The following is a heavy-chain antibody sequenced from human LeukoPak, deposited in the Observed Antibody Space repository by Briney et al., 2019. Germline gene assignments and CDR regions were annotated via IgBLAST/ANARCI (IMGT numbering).Heavy chain of an antibody. J-gene: IGHJ4*02. Sequence: SETQSLTCTISGASIRNYYWAWVRPPAGKGLEWIGRIFTIGYSDFNPSLKSRVTMSVDLSKNHFSLKLTSVTAADTAVYYCAREIRTYEGSGYYYDSWGQGTLVTVSS. CDR1: GASIRNYY. CDR2: IFTIGYS. V-gene: IGHV4-4*07. D-gene: IGHD3-22*01. CDR3: AREIRTYEGSGYYYDS.